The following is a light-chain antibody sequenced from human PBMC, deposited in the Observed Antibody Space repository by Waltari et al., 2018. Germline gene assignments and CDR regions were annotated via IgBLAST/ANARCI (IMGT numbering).Light chain of an antibody. CDR3: GQASHWPLT. V-gene: IGKV2-30*02. CDR1: QSLVHSDGNTY. CDR2: KVS. J-gene: IGKJ4*01. Sequence: VVMTQSPLSLPITPGQPASISCRSIQSLVHSDGNTYLSWYQQKAGQPPRLLIYKVSNRDSGVPDRFSGSGAGTDFTLKISRVEAEDVGVYYCGQASHWPLTFGGGTKVEIK.